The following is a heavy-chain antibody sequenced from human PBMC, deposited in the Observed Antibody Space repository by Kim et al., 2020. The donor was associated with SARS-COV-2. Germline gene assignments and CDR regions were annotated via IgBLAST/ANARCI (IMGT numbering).Heavy chain of an antibody. CDR3: ARTRDSGWSYFDY. D-gene: IGHD6-19*01. Sequence: AAHVRGRLTITRDNAKTSLSLQMNNLGAEDTAVYYCARTRDSGWSYFDYWGQGTLVTVSS. V-gene: IGHV3-11*06. J-gene: IGHJ4*02.